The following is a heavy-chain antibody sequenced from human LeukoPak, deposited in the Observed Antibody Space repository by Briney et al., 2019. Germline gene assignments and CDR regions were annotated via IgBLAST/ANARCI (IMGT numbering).Heavy chain of an antibody. Sequence: ASVKVSCKASGYTFTGYYMHWVRQAPGQGLEWMGWINPNSGGTNYAQKFQGRVTMTRDTSISTAYMELSRLRSDDTAVYYCARDNGGLGNYYYYMDVWGKGTTVTVSS. CDR3: ARDNGGLGNYYYYMDV. CDR2: INPNSGGT. CDR1: GYTFTGYY. J-gene: IGHJ6*03. D-gene: IGHD7-27*01. V-gene: IGHV1-2*02.